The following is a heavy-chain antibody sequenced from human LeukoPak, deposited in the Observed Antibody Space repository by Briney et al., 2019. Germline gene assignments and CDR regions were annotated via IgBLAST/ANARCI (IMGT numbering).Heavy chain of an antibody. Sequence: GGSLRLSCAASGFTFSSYAMSWVRQAPGKGLEWVSAISGSGGSTYYADSVKGRFTISRDNSKNTLYLQMNSLRAEDTAVYYCARGTPSSSGWLYYGMDVWGQGTTVSVSS. CDR1: GFTFSSYA. J-gene: IGHJ6*02. CDR2: ISGSGGST. D-gene: IGHD6-13*01. CDR3: ARGTPSSSGWLYYGMDV. V-gene: IGHV3-23*01.